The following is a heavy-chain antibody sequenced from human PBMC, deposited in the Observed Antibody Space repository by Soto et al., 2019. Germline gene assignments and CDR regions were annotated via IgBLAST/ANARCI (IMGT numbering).Heavy chain of an antibody. D-gene: IGHD2-15*01. CDR1: GFTVSSYV. Sequence: GGSLRLSCAASGFTVSSYVMHWVRQAPGKGLEWVAKISYDGDYKYYADSVKGRFTISRDDSKNTLYLQMNSLRAEDTALYYCAKDRGRYCSGGSCYLFDYWGQGIMVTVSS. J-gene: IGHJ4*02. CDR2: ISYDGDYK. CDR3: AKDRGRYCSGGSCYLFDY. V-gene: IGHV3-30*18.